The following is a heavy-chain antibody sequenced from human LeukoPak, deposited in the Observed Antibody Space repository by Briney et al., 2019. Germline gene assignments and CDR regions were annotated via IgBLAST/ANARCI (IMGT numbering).Heavy chain of an antibody. J-gene: IGHJ4*02. Sequence: PGGSLRLSCAVSGFTVSNNFMNWVRQAPGKGLEWVSVTHSDGTTYSADSVQGRFTISRDNSKNTLYLQMNSLRDEDTAVYYCARPSSLDGSGRYYIDYWGQGTLVTVSS. D-gene: IGHD3-10*01. CDR1: GFTVSNNF. CDR2: THSDGTT. CDR3: ARPSSLDGSGRYYIDY. V-gene: IGHV3-66*01.